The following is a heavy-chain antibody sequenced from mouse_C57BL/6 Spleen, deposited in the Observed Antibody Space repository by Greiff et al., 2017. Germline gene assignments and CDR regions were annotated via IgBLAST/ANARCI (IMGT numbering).Heavy chain of an antibody. CDR1: GFSLTSYG. Sequence: VQVVESGPGLVQPSQSLSITCTVSGFSLTSYGVHWVRQSPGKGLEWLGVIWRGGSTDYNAAFMSRLSITKDNSKCQVFFKMNSLQADDTAIYYCASYEYDEGYYAMDYGGQGTSVTVSS. J-gene: IGHJ4*01. CDR2: IWRGGST. CDR3: ASYEYDEGYYAMDY. D-gene: IGHD2-4*01. V-gene: IGHV2-5*01.